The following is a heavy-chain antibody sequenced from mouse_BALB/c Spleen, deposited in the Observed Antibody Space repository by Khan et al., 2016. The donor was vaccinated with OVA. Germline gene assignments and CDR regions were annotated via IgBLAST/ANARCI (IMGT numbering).Heavy chain of an antibody. Sequence: LVESGPELKKSGETVKISCKASGYSFTNYGMNWVKQSPGKALKWMGWINTYTGKPTYADDFKGRFAFSLETSASTAYLQINNLKYDDTDTYLCARPPIFSYTLDHWGQGTSVTVSS. J-gene: IGHJ4*01. CDR1: GYSFTNYG. V-gene: IGHV9-3-1*01. CDR3: ARPPIFSYTLDH. CDR2: INTYTGKP.